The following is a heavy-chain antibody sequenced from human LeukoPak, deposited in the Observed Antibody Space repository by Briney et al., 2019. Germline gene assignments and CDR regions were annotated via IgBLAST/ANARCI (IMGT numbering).Heavy chain of an antibody. CDR3: ARRKAVAGTTKAYFDY. Sequence: GESLKISCKGSGYSFSSCWIGWVRQMPGKGLEWMGIIYPGDSDTRYSPSFQGQVTISADKSISTAYLQWSSLKASDTAMYYCARRKAVAGTTKAYFDYWGQGTLVTVSS. CDR1: GYSFSSCW. V-gene: IGHV5-51*01. J-gene: IGHJ4*02. D-gene: IGHD6-19*01. CDR2: IYPGDSDT.